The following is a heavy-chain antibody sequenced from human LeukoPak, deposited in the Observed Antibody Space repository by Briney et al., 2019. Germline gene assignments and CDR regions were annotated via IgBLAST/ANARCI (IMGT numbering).Heavy chain of an antibody. V-gene: IGHV1-2*02. J-gene: IGHJ4*02. D-gene: IGHD1-7*01. Sequence: ASVKVSLTASGYTFTEHFIHWVRQAPGQGLQYMGWIHPASANTDYAQMFHGRVTLTPDTPPTTTYMELSGLRTYDTAVYYCASELRPANLWGQGTLVTVSS. CDR3: ASELRPANL. CDR2: IHPASANT. CDR1: GYTFTEHF.